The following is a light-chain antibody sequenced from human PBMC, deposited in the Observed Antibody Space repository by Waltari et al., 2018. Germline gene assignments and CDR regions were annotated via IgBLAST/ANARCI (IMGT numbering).Light chain of an antibody. CDR3: CSYAGSITFWV. CDR1: TIDFGGYNS. J-gene: IGLJ3*02. CDR2: DVT. Sequence: QSALTQPRPVSGSPGQSVTISCPGTTIDFGGYNSVSWYQHHPAKAPKLIIYDVTKRPSGVPDRFSASKSDNTASLTISGLQAEDEADYYCCSYAGSITFWVFGGGTKLTVL. V-gene: IGLV2-11*01.